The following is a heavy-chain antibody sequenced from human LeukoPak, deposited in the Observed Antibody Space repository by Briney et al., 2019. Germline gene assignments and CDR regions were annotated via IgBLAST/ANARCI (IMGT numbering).Heavy chain of an antibody. Sequence: SETLSLTCTVSGGSISSGSYYWSWIRQPAGKGLEWIGRIYTSGSTNYNPSLKSRVTISVDTSKNQFSLKLSSVTAADTAVYYCARSRITMVRGVNVWFDPWGQGTLVTVSS. CDR2: IYTSGST. D-gene: IGHD3-10*01. CDR1: GGSISSGSYY. V-gene: IGHV4-61*02. CDR3: ARSRITMVRGVNVWFDP. J-gene: IGHJ5*02.